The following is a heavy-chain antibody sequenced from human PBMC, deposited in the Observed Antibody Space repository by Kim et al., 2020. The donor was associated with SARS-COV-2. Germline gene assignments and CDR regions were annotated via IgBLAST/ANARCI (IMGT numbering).Heavy chain of an antibody. D-gene: IGHD6-13*01. V-gene: IGHV4-4*09. CDR3: ARTRIAAAGRWFDP. J-gene: IGHJ5*02. Sequence: NPSLKRRVTISVDTSKNQFSLKLSSVTAADTAVYYCARTRIAAAGRWFDPWGQGTLVTVSS.